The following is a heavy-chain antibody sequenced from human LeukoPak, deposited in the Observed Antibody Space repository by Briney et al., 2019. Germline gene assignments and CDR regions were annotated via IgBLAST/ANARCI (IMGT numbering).Heavy chain of an antibody. CDR1: GFTFSNYW. J-gene: IGHJ4*02. CDR2: IKHDGSED. V-gene: IGHV3-7*01. Sequence: GGSLRLSCAASGFTFSNYWMTWVRQAPGKGLEWVANIKHDGSEDYYLDSVKGRFTISRDNAKNSLYLQMTSLRAEDTAVYYCARALWRTVVTAFGYWGQGTLVTVSS. D-gene: IGHD4-23*01. CDR3: ARALWRTVVTAFGY.